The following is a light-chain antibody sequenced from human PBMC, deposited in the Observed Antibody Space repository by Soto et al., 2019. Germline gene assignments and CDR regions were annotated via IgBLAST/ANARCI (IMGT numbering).Light chain of an antibody. CDR1: SSDVGAYDY. CDR3: SSFAGSNNFPYV. Sequence: QSLLTQPPSASGSPGQSVTISCTGTSSDVGAYDYVSWYQQHPGKAPKLMIYEINKRPSGVPDRFSGSKSGTTASLTVSGLQAEDEADYYCSSFAGSNNFPYVFGTGTKVTVL. CDR2: EIN. V-gene: IGLV2-8*01. J-gene: IGLJ1*01.